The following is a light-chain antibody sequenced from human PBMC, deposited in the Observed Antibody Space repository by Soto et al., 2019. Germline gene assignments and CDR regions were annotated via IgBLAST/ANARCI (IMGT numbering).Light chain of an antibody. Sequence: QSVLTQPPSASGTPGQRVTISCSGSSPNIGSNTVNWYQQLPGTAPKLLIYSNNQRPSGVPDRFSGSKSGTSASLAISGLQSEDEADYYCAAWDDSLNGRLVFGGGTKLTVL. CDR3: AAWDDSLNGRLV. CDR1: SPNIGSNT. J-gene: IGLJ2*01. V-gene: IGLV1-44*01. CDR2: SNN.